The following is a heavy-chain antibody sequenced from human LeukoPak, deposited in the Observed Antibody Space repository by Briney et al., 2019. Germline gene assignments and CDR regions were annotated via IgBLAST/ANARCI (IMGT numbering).Heavy chain of an antibody. D-gene: IGHD1-20*01. CDR3: AREYPRGQITGTTYDY. CDR1: GFTFSSYR. V-gene: IGHV3-21*01. J-gene: IGHJ4*02. Sequence: GSLRLSCAPSGFTFSSYRVNWVRQSPGKGVEGVSAISRSSSYIYYADTVKGRFTISRDNAKNSLYLQMNRLRAGDTAVYYCAREYPRGQITGTTYDYWGQGTLVTVSS. CDR2: ISRSSSYI.